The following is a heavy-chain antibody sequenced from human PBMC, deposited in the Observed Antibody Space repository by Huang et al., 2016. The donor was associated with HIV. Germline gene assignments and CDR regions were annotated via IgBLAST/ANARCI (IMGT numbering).Heavy chain of an antibody. CDR1: GGSFSNHV. Sequence: QVQLVQSGAEVKKPGSSVKVSCKASGGSFSNHVFSWVRQGPGKGLEWMGGIIPIFGTTNYAQKFQVRFTITADESTGTAYLELSSLRSEDTAVYFCARESNIVVVPHTIKFFDYWGQGTLVTVSS. V-gene: IGHV1-69*01. J-gene: IGHJ4*02. CDR2: IIPIFGTT. CDR3: ARESNIVVVPHTIKFFDY. D-gene: IGHD2-2*01.